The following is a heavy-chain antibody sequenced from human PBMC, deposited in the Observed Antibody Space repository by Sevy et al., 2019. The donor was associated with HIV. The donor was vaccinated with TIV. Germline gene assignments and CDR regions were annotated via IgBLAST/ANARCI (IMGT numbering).Heavy chain of an antibody. CDR3: AREVGSTTNPFDY. J-gene: IGHJ4*02. CDR1: GFTVSSNA. V-gene: IGHV3-23*01. CDR2: LSAGGGFT. D-gene: IGHD1-26*01. Sequence: GGSLRLSCAAFGFTVSSNAMAWVRQAPGKGLEWVSGLSAGGGFTYYADSVKGRFTISRDNSKNTLYLQMNSLRAEDTAVYYCAREVGSTTNPFDYWGQGTLVTVSS.